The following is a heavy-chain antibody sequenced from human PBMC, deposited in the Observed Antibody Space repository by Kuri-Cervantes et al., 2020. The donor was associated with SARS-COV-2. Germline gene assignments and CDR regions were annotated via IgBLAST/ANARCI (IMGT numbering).Heavy chain of an antibody. J-gene: IGHJ5*02. V-gene: IGHV1-3*01. D-gene: IGHD3-22*01. CDR2: INAGNGNT. CDR3: ARGTRDYYDSSGYLYWFDP. CDR1: GYTFTSYA. Sequence: ASVKVSCKASGYTFTSYAMHWVRQAPGQRLEWMGWINAGNGNTKYSQKFQGRVTITRDTSASTAYMELSSLRSEDTAVYYCARGTRDYYDSSGYLYWFDPWGQGTLVTVSS.